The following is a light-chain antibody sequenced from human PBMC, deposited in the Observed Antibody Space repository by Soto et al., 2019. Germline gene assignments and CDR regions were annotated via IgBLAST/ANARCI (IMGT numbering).Light chain of an antibody. J-gene: IGKJ4*01. Sequence: EIVLTQSPATLSLSRGGRATLSCRASQSVSSFLARYQKKPGQAPTLLIYDASNRAPGIPARFSGSGSGTDFTLTISRLDPEDFAVYSCQQRSHSLTFGGGTQVEIK. CDR2: DAS. CDR3: QQRSHSLT. CDR1: QSVSSF. V-gene: IGKV3-11*01.